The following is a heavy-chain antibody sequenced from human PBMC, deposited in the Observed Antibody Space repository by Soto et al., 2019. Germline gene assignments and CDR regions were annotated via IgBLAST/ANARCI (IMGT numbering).Heavy chain of an antibody. V-gene: IGHV4-4*02. Sequence: QVQLQESGPGLVKPSGTLSLTCAVSGGSISSSNWWSWVRQPPGKGLEWIGEINHSGSTNYNPSLKSRVTISVDTSKNQFSLKLSSVTAADTAVYYCARGIAARPTGFDYWGQGTLVTVSS. CDR2: INHSGST. J-gene: IGHJ4*02. D-gene: IGHD6-6*01. CDR3: ARGIAARPTGFDY. CDR1: GGSISSSNW.